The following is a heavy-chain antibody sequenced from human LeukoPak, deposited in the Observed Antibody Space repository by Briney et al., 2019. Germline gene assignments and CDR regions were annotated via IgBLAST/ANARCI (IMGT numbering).Heavy chain of an antibody. V-gene: IGHV4-34*01. Sequence: SETLSLTCAVTGGSISSYYWSWIRQPPGKGLEWIGEINHSGSTNYNPSLKNRVTISLDTSKSQFSLKVRYVTAADTAVYYCARGLNDSWTGENYWGQGTLVTVSS. J-gene: IGHJ4*02. CDR2: INHSGST. CDR3: ARGLNDSWTGENY. D-gene: IGHD3-3*01. CDR1: GGSISSYY.